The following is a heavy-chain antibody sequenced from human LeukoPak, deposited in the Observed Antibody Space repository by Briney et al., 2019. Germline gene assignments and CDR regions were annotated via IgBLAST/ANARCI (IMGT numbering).Heavy chain of an antibody. J-gene: IGHJ4*02. Sequence: GRSLRLLCAASGLTFSSYGIHWVRHAPGKGLEGLAVKWYDGRNKYSADSVRGRFTISSDNSKNTVYLQMNSLRAEDTAVYYCARVSPEIVVVIGTGAPDYWGQGTLVTVSS. V-gene: IGHV3-33*01. D-gene: IGHD2-21*01. CDR3: ARVSPEIVVVIGTGAPDY. CDR2: KWYDGRNK. CDR1: GLTFSSYG.